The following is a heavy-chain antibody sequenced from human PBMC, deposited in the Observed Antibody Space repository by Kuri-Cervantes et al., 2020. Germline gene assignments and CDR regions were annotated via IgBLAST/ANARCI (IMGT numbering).Heavy chain of an antibody. J-gene: IGHJ4*02. D-gene: IGHD3-3*01. Sequence: GESLKISCAASGFTFSSYAMHWVRQAPGKGLEWVAVISYDGSNKYYADSVKGRFTISRDNSKNTLYLQMNSLRAEDTAVYYCARKAKTRQDDFWSGYYDEGPTFDYWGQGTLVTVSS. V-gene: IGHV3-30-3*01. CDR1: GFTFSSYA. CDR3: ARKAKTRQDDFWSGYYDEGPTFDY. CDR2: ISYDGSNK.